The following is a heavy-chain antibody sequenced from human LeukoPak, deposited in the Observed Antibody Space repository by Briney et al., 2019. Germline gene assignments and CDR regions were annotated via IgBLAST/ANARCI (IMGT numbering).Heavy chain of an antibody. CDR2: ICYSGST. J-gene: IGHJ4*02. CDR3: ARQVVAVAGTGYFDY. V-gene: IGHV4-39*01. CDR1: GGSISSYY. Sequence: KPSETLSLTCTVSGGSISSYYWGWIRQPPGKGLEWIGSICYSGSTYYNASLKSRGTISVDTSKNQFSLKLNSVTAADTAVYFCARQVVAVAGTGYFDYWGQGTLVTVSS. D-gene: IGHD6-19*01.